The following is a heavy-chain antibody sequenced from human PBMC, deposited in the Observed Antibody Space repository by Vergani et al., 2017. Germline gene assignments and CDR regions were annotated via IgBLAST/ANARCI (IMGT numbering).Heavy chain of an antibody. J-gene: IGHJ5*02. D-gene: IGHD3-9*01. CDR1: GFTFSSYS. CDR2: ISSSSSYI. V-gene: IGHV3-21*01. Sequence: EVQLVESGGGLVKPGGSLRLSCAASGFTFSSYSMNWVRQAPGKGLEWVSSISSSSSYIYYADSVKGRFTISRDNAKNSLYLQMNSQRAEDTAVYYCARVDLNWFDPWGQGTLVTVSS. CDR3: ARVDLNWFDP.